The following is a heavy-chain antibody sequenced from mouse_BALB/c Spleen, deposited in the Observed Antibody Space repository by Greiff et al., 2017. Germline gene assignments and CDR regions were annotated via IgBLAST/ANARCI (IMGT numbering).Heavy chain of an antibody. CDR3: ARQRDDYLYYAMDY. V-gene: IGHV5-9-3*01. D-gene: IGHD2-4*01. Sequence: EVKVVESGGGLVKPGGSLKLSCAASGFTFSSYAMSWVRQTPEKRLEWVATISSGGSYTYYPDSVKGRFTISRDNAKNTLYLQMSSLRSEDTAMYYCARQRDDYLYYAMDYWGQGTSVTVSS. CDR2: ISSGGSYT. CDR1: GFTFSSYA. J-gene: IGHJ4*01.